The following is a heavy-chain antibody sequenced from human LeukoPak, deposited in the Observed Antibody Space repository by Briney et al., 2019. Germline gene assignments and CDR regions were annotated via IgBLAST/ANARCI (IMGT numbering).Heavy chain of an antibody. Sequence: SQTLSLTCAISGDSVSSNSAAWNRIRQSPSRGLEWLGRTYYRSKWYNDYAVSVKSRITINPDTSKNQFSLQLNSVTPEDTAVYYCARDPLGAAVAGKWFDPWGQGTLVTVSS. CDR2: TYYRSKWYN. CDR3: ARDPLGAAVAGKWFDP. V-gene: IGHV6-1*01. D-gene: IGHD6-19*01. CDR1: GDSVSSNSAA. J-gene: IGHJ5*02.